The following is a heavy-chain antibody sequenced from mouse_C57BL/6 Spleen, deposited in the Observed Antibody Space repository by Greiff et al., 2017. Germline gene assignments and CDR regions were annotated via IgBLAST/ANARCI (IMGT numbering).Heavy chain of an antibody. Sequence: EVKLVESGPGLVKPSQSLSLTCSVTGYSITSGYYWNWIRQFPGNKLEWMGYISYDGSNNYNPSLKNRISITRDTSKNQFFLKLNSVTTEDTATYYCAPITTVVDWYCDVWGTGTTVTVSS. CDR1: GYSITSGYY. J-gene: IGHJ1*03. V-gene: IGHV3-6*01. D-gene: IGHD1-1*01. CDR3: APITTVVDWYCDV. CDR2: ISYDGSN.